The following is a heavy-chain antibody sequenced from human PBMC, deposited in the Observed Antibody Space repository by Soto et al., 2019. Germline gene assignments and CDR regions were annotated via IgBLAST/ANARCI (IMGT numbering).Heavy chain of an antibody. CDR3: ARGWELLLRYYYSMAV. J-gene: IGHJ6*02. D-gene: IGHD1-26*01. V-gene: IGHV1-18*01. CDR1: GYTFTSYG. CDR2: ISAYNGNT. Sequence: QVQLVQSGAEVKKPGASVKVSCKASGYTFTSYGISWVRQAPGQGLEWMGWISAYNGNTNYAQKLQGRVTMTTDTAENTAYLGRSSLRSDDTAVYYCARGWELLLRYYYSMAVWGQGNTVTVSS.